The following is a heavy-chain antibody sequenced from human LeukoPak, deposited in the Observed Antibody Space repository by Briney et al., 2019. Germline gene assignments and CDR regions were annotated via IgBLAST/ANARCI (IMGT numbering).Heavy chain of an antibody. CDR1: GFTFNNYA. CDR2: ISGSGGST. V-gene: IGHV3-23*01. D-gene: IGHD3-22*01. Sequence: GGSLRLSCAASGFTFNNYAMSWVRQAPGKGLEWVSGISGSGGSTYYADSVKGRFTISRDNSKNTLYLQMNSLRAEDTAVYYCAKDPAHYYDSSGYYSYFDYWGQGTLVTVSS. J-gene: IGHJ4*02. CDR3: AKDPAHYYDSSGYYSYFDY.